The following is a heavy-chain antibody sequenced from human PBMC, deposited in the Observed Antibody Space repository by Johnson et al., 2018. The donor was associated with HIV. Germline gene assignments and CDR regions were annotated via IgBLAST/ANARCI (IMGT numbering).Heavy chain of an antibody. Sequence: QVQLVESGGGVVQPGGSLRLSCAASGFTFSSYGMHWVRQAPGKGLEWVAFIRYDGSNKYYAESVKGRLIISRDNSKNTLYLQINSLRAEDTAVYYCAKDKMYSDSSGSKEGVVAFDIWGQGTMVTVSS. CDR1: GFTFSSYG. D-gene: IGHD3-22*01. CDR3: AKDKMYSDSSGSKEGVVAFDI. V-gene: IGHV3-30*02. J-gene: IGHJ3*02. CDR2: IRYDGSNK.